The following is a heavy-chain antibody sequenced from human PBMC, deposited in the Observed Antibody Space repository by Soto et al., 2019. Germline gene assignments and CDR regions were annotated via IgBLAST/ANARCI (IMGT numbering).Heavy chain of an antibody. J-gene: IGHJ6*02. D-gene: IGHD6-13*01. CDR2: IIPIFGTA. V-gene: IGHV1-69*13. Sequence: SVKVSCKASGGTFSSYAISWVRQAPGQGLEWMGGIIPIFGTANYAQKFQGRVTITADESTSTAYMELSSLRAEDTAVYYCAKGIAAAGTIGYGMDVWGQGTTVTVSS. CDR3: AKGIAAAGTIGYGMDV. CDR1: GGTFSSYA.